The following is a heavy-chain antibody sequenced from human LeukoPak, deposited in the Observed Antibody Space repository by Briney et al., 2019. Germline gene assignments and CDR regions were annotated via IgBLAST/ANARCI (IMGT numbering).Heavy chain of an antibody. CDR3: ARDPIAAAAPGAFDI. CDR1: GFTFSSYW. CDR2: IKQDGSEK. D-gene: IGHD6-13*01. J-gene: IGHJ3*02. Sequence: GGSLRLSCAASGFTFSSYWMSWVRQAPGKGLEWVANIKQDGSEKYYVDSVKGRFTISRDNAKNSLYLQMNSLRAEDTAVYYCARDPIAAAAPGAFDIWGQGTMVTVSS. V-gene: IGHV3-7*01.